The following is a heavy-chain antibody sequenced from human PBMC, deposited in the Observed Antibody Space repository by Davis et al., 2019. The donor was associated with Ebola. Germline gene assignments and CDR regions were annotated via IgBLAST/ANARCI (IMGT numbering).Heavy chain of an antibody. D-gene: IGHD6-13*01. Sequence: GESLKISCKGSGYSFTTSYWVAWVRQMPGKGLEWVEIIYPGDSETRYSPSFQGQVTISADKSISTAYLQWSSLQASDTAIYYCARHRAAAGSYYYGMDVWGQGTTVTVSS. CDR2: IYPGDSET. CDR3: ARHRAAAGSYYYGMDV. CDR1: GYSFTTSYW. V-gene: IGHV5-51*01. J-gene: IGHJ6*02.